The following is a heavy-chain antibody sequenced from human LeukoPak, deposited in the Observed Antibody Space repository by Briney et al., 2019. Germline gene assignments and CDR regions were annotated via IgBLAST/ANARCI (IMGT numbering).Heavy chain of an antibody. CDR1: GYTFTGYY. D-gene: IGHD3-3*01. CDR2: FNPNSGGT. Sequence: ASVKVSCKASGYTFTGYYMHWVRQAPGQRLEWMGWFNPNSGGTNYAQKFQGRVTMTRDTSISTAYMELSRLRSDDTAVYYCARTQSITIFGVVPRDAFDIWGQGTMVTVSS. J-gene: IGHJ3*02. V-gene: IGHV1-2*02. CDR3: ARTQSITIFGVVPRDAFDI.